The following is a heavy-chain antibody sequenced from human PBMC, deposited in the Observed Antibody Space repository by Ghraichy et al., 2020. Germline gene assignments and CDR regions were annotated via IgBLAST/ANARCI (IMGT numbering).Heavy chain of an antibody. V-gene: IGHV3-43D*04. CDR3: AKDYYDSSGYSYWYFDL. Sequence: GGSLRLSCAASGFTFDDYAMHWVRQAPGKGLEWVSLISWDGGSTYYADSVKGRFTISRDNSKNSLYLQMNSLRAEDTALYYCAKDYYDSSGYSYWYFDLWGRGTLVTVSS. CDR2: ISWDGGST. D-gene: IGHD3-22*01. CDR1: GFTFDDYA. J-gene: IGHJ2*01.